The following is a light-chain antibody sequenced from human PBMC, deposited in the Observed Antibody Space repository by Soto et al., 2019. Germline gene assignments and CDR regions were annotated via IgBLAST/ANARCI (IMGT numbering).Light chain of an antibody. CDR1: SSDVGGYNY. CDR2: EVS. CDR3: SSYGGRHNVV. Sequence: QSALTQPPSASGSPGQSVTISCTGTSSDVGGYNYVSWYQQHPGKAPKLMIYEVSKRPSGVPDRFSGSKSGNTASLTVSGLQAEDEADYYCSSYGGRHNVVFAGGTKLTVL. V-gene: IGLV2-8*01. J-gene: IGLJ2*01.